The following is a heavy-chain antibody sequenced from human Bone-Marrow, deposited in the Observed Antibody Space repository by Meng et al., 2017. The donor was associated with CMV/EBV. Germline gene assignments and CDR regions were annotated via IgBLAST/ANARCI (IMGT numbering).Heavy chain of an antibody. V-gene: IGHV3-7*01. Sequence: GESLKISCTASGFTFSRYWMTWVRQAPGKGLEWVANIKQDGGTIYYVDSVKGRFTTSRDNAKNSLYLQMNSLRVEDTAVYYCARDSDSSGSHFDYWGQGTRVTGSS. CDR1: GFTFSRYW. D-gene: IGHD3-22*01. J-gene: IGHJ4*02. CDR3: ARDSDSSGSHFDY. CDR2: IKQDGGTI.